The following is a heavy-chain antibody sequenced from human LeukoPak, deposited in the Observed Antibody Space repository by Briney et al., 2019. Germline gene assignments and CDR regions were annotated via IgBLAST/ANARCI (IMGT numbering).Heavy chain of an antibody. D-gene: IGHD3-3*01. CDR1: GGSISNYY. V-gene: IGHV4-59*01. Sequence: SETLSLTCTISGGSISNYYWNWIRQSPGKGLEWIAYIYYIGSTNYNPSLKSRVTISLDTSNNQFSLKLTSATAAETAVYYCARDFYDFWSGYYTEYYYYYMDVWGKGTTVTVSS. CDR2: IYYIGST. CDR3: ARDFYDFWSGYYTEYYYYYMDV. J-gene: IGHJ6*03.